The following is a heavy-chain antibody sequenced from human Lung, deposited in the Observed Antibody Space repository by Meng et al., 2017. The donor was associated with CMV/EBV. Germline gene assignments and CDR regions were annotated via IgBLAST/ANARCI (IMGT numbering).Heavy chain of an antibody. Sequence: VQCVRSGQEGKRLGASVTASCKATGSTTTDYYLHWERQAPGQGLEWMGRISPNSGDTNYAQNFQGRVTMTRDTSISTAYMELNRLGSDDTAIYYCARSRETSNTSWGWFDSWGQGTLVTVSS. CDR2: ISPNSGDT. D-gene: IGHD2-2*01. V-gene: IGHV1-2*06. CDR3: ARSRETSNTSWGWFDS. J-gene: IGHJ5*01. CDR1: GSTTTDYY.